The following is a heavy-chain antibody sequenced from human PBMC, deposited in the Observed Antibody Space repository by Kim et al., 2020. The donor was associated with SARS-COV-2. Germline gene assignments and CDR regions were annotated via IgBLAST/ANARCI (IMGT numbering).Heavy chain of an antibody. V-gene: IGHV3-30*18. J-gene: IGHJ4*02. CDR3: AKSFSGSSFGYDY. Sequence: GGSLRLSCAASGFTFNTYGMHWVRQAPGKGLEWVAVISYDGSNKYYADSVEGRFTISRDNSKNTLYLQMNSLRIEDTAVYYCAKSFSGSSFGYDYWGQGTLVTVSS. D-gene: IGHD1-26*01. CDR2: ISYDGSNK. CDR1: GFTFNTYG.